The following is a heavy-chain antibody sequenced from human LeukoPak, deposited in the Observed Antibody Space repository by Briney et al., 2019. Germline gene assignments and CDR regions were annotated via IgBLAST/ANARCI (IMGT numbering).Heavy chain of an antibody. V-gene: IGHV5-51*01. J-gene: IGHJ4*02. CDR3: ARHGWPFDY. CDR2: IYPGDSDT. Sequence: GEPLQISCKGSGYSFTSYWIGWARPMSGKGLEWMGIIYPGDSDTRYSPSFQGQVTISADKSISTAYLQWSSLKASDTAMYYCARHGWPFDYWGQGTLVTVSS. D-gene: IGHD5-24*01. CDR1: GYSFTSYW.